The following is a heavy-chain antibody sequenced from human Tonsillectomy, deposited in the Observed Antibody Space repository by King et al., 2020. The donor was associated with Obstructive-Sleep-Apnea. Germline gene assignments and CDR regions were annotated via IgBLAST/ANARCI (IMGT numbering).Heavy chain of an antibody. CDR3: VKGPKVYGMDV. V-gene: IGHV3-15*01. CDR1: GFTFSNAW. Sequence: QLVQSGGGLVKPGGSLRLSCAASGFTFSNAWMTWVRQAPGKGLEWVGRIKRKSDGGKTEYAEPVKDRFTISRDDSKNTVYLQMNSLKIEDTALYYCVKGPKVYGMDVWGQGTTVTVSS. CDR2: IKRKSDGGKT. J-gene: IGHJ6*02.